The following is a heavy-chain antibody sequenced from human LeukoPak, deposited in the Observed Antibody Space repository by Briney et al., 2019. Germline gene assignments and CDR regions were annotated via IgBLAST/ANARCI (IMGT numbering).Heavy chain of an antibody. V-gene: IGHV3-21*01. Sequence: GGSLRLSCAASGFTFSSYSMNRVRQAPGKGLEGVSSISSSSSYIYYADSVKGRFTISRDNAKNSLYLQMNSLRAEDTAVYYCARDLRPYDSSGCYPWDQEVKAQTFDYWGQGTLVTVSS. CDR3: ARDLRPYDSSGCYPWDQEVKAQTFDY. D-gene: IGHD3-22*01. CDR2: ISSSSSYI. J-gene: IGHJ4*02. CDR1: GFTFSSYS.